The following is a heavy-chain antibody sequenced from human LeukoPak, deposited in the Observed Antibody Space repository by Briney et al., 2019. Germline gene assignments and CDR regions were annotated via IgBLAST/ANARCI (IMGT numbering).Heavy chain of an antibody. D-gene: IGHD3-16*01. CDR2: FDPEDGET. CDR3: ATGGAKSSYYYYYYMDV. J-gene: IGHJ6*03. Sequence: ASVKVSCKVSGYTLTELSMHWVRQAPGKGLEWMGGFDPEDGETIYAQKFQGRVTMTEDTSTDTAYMELSSPRSEDTAVYYCATGGAKSSYYYYYYMDVWGKGTTVTVSS. V-gene: IGHV1-24*01. CDR1: GYTLTELS.